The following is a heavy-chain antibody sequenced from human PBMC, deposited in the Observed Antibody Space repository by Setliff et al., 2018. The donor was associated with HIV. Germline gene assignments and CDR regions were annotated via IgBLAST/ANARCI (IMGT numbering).Heavy chain of an antibody. Sequence: SETLSLTCAFYGASFTDYYWNWIRQPPGKGLEWIGEIHHTGHINYNPSFKSRVTMSLDMSTNQFSLKLSSVTAADTAVYYCARDGSRTTGATGYYYGLDVWGQGTTVTVSS. D-gene: IGHD1-1*01. V-gene: IGHV4-34*01. J-gene: IGHJ6*02. CDR3: ARDGSRTTGATGYYYGLDV. CDR2: IHHTGHI. CDR1: GASFTDYY.